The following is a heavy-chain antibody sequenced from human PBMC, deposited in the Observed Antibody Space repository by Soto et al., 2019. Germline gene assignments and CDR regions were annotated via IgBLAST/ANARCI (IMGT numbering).Heavy chain of an antibody. V-gene: IGHV1-69*04. CDR3: ARDRYDYIWGSPQWWFDP. Sequence: SVKVSCTASGGTFSSYTISWVRQAPGQGLEWMGRIIPILGIANYAQKFQGRVTITADKSTSTAYMELSSLRSEDTAVYYCARDRYDYIWGSPQWWFDPWGQGTLVTVSS. CDR2: IIPILGIA. J-gene: IGHJ5*02. D-gene: IGHD3-16*01. CDR1: GGTFSSYT.